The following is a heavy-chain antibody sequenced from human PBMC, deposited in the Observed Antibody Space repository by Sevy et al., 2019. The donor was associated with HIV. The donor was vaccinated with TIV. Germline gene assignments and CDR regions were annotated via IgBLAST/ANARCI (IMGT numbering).Heavy chain of an antibody. J-gene: IGHJ4*02. CDR3: AKDQGDYIWGTYRH. V-gene: IGHV3-23*01. CDR1: AFTFKSYA. D-gene: IGHD3-16*02. Sequence: GGSLRLSCAASAFTFKSYAMTWVRQAPGKGLEWISSISGSGGDTKYADSVKGRFTISRDHSKSTLYLQMNSLRAEDTAVYYCAKDQGDYIWGTYRHWGQGTRVTVSS. CDR2: ISGSGGDT.